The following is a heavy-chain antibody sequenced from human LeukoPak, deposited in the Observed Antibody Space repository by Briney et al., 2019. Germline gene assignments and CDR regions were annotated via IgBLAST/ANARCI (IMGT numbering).Heavy chain of an antibody. J-gene: IGHJ6*03. D-gene: IGHD3-10*01. CDR2: INHSGST. CDR3: ATGRPLLWFGELFNYYMDV. CDR1: GGSFSGYY. V-gene: IGHV4-34*01. Sequence: SETLSLTCAVYGGSFSGYYWSWIRQPPGKGLEWIGEINHSGSTNYNPSLKSRVTISVDTSKNQFSLKLSSVTAADTAVYYCATGRPLLWFGELFNYYMDVWGKGTTVTISS.